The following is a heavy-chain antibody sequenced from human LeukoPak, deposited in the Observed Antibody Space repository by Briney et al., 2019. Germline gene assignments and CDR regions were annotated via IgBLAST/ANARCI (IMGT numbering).Heavy chain of an antibody. J-gene: IGHJ4*02. Sequence: PGGSLRLSRAASGFTVSSNYMSWVRQAPGKGLEWVSVIYSGGSTYYADSVKGRFTISRDNSKNTLYLQMNSLRAEDTAVYYCARWRAAAGMFDYWGQGTLVTVSS. CDR1: GFTVSSNY. CDR3: ARWRAAAGMFDY. V-gene: IGHV3-53*01. D-gene: IGHD6-13*01. CDR2: IYSGGST.